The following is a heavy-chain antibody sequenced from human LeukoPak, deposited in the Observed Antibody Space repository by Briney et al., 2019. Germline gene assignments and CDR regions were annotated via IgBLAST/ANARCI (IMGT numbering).Heavy chain of an antibody. V-gene: IGHV3-30*07. CDR1: GFTFSSYA. CDR3: ATGGGWEPSSGVVTHIDV. J-gene: IGHJ6*03. D-gene: IGHD3-3*01. CDR2: ISYDGSNK. Sequence: PGGSLRLSCAASGFTFSSYAMHWVRQAPGKGLEGVAVISYDGSNKYYADSVKGRFTISRDNSKNTLYLQMSSLRVEDTAVYYCATGGGWEPSSGVVTHIDVWGKGTTVTVSS.